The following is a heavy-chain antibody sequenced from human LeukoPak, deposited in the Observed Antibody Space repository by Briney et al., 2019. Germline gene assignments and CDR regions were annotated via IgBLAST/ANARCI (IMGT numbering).Heavy chain of an antibody. CDR3: ARGSDYDILTGYRHYYYMDV. D-gene: IGHD3-9*01. Sequence: GGSLRLSCAASGFTFSSYDMHWVRQATGKGLEWVSAIGTAGDTYYPGSVKGRFTISRENAKNSLYLQMNSLRAGDTAVYYCARGSDYDILTGYRHYYYMDVWGKGTTVTISS. V-gene: IGHV3-13*01. CDR2: IGTAGDT. J-gene: IGHJ6*03. CDR1: GFTFSSYD.